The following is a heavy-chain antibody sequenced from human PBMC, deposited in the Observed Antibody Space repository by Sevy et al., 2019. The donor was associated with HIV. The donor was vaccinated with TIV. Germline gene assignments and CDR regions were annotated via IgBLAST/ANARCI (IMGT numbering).Heavy chain of an antibody. J-gene: IGHJ4*02. CDR3: ARGVGLDC. D-gene: IGHD1-26*01. V-gene: IGHV3-7*01. CDR1: GFTFSPYW. CDR2: IRPDGSDK. Sequence: GWSLRLSCAASGFTFSPYWMTWVRQAPGKGLEWVANIRPDGSDKYYVDSVKGRFTISRDNAKNSLYLQMNSLRVDDTAMYYCARGVGLDCWGQGALVTVSS.